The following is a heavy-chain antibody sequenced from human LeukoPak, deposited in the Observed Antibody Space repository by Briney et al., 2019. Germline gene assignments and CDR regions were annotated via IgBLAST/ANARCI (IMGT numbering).Heavy chain of an antibody. Sequence: SETLSLTCTVSGGSIRTDGSYWAWIRQPPGKGLEWIGSIYIDGITHYNSSLQSRVTLSIDTSKNQFSLKLTSVTAADTAVFYCARLYTRAWEYRYGMDVWGQGTAVTVSS. CDR3: ARLYTRAWEYRYGMDV. CDR2: IYIDGIT. J-gene: IGHJ6*02. V-gene: IGHV4-39*01. CDR1: GGSIRTDGSY. D-gene: IGHD6-19*01.